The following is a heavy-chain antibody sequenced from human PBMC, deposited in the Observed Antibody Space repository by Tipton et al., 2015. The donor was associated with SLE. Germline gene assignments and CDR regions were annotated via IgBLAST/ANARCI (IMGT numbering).Heavy chain of an antibody. V-gene: IGHV4-59*12. CDR2: IYHSGST. CDR3: ARGGYYDSSGYFDY. Sequence: TLSLTCTVSGGSISSYYWSWIRQPPGKGLEWIGYIYHSGSTYYNPSLKSRVTISVDRPKNQFSLKLSSVTAADTAVYYCARGGYYDSSGYFDYWGQGTLVTVSS. J-gene: IGHJ4*02. D-gene: IGHD3-22*01. CDR1: GGSISSYY.